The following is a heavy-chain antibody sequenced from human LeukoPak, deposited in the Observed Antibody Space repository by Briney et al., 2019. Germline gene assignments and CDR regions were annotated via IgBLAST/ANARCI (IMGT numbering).Heavy chain of an antibody. CDR2: INNYGNDT. CDR3: AGGIYGYIDF. Sequence: GGSLRLSCAASGFSFSKHCMHWVRQAPGKGLVWVSRINNYGNDTNYADSVKGRFTISRDNAKNTVYLQMHSLRAGDSAVYYCAGGIYGYIDFWGQGSLVTVSS. D-gene: IGHD3-10*01. J-gene: IGHJ4*02. CDR1: GFSFSKHC. V-gene: IGHV3-74*01.